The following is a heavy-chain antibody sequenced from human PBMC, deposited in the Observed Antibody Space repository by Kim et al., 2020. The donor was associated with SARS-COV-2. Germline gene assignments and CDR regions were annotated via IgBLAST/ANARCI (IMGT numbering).Heavy chain of an antibody. V-gene: IGHV1-3*01. CDR1: GYTFTSYA. J-gene: IGHJ6*02. CDR2: INAGNGNT. Sequence: ASVKVSCKASGYTFTSYAMHWVRQAPGQRLEWMGWINAGNGNTKYSQKFQGRVTITRDTSASTAYMELSSLRSEDTAVYYCARTGPPDYYVSGSYASYYYGIDVWGQGTTVTVSS. D-gene: IGHD3-10*01. CDR3: ARTGPPDYYVSGSYASYYYGIDV.